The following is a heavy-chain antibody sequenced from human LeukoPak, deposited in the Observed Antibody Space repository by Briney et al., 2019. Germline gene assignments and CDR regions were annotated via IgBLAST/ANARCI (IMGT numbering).Heavy chain of an antibody. V-gene: IGHV3-7*01. CDR2: IKQDGSEK. J-gene: IGHJ6*02. Sequence: PGGSLRLSCAASGFTFRHYWMTWVRQAPGKGLEWVANIKQDGSEKYYVDSVKGRFTISRDNAKNSLYLQMSSLRAEDTAVYYCLRGMDVWGQGTTVTVSS. CDR3: LRGMDV. CDR1: GFTFRHYW.